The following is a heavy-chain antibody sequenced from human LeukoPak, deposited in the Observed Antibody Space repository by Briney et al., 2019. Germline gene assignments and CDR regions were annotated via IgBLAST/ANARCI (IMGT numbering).Heavy chain of an antibody. CDR2: INHSGST. CDR3: AYNYYDISGPGGY. Sequence: PSETLSLTCAVYGGSFSNYYWTWIRQPPGKGLEWIGEINHSGSTNYNPSLKSRLTISQDTSKNQVSLKLSSVTAADTAVYYCAYNYYDISGPGGYWGQGTLLTVSS. V-gene: IGHV4-34*01. J-gene: IGHJ4*02. CDR1: GGSFSNYY. D-gene: IGHD3-22*01.